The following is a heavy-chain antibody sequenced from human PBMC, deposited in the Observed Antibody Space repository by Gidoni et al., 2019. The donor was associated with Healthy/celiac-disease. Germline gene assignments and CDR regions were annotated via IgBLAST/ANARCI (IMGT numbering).Heavy chain of an antibody. CDR1: GGSISSGSYY. CDR3: ASSTVTTDY. V-gene: IGHV4-61*02. CDR2: IYTSWST. Sequence: QVQLQESGPGLVKPSQTLSLTCTVSGGSISSGSYYWSWIRQPAGKGLEWIGRIYTSWSTNYNPSLKSRVTISVDTSKNQFSLKLSSVTAADTAVYYCASSTVTTDYWGQGTLVTVSS. J-gene: IGHJ4*02. D-gene: IGHD4-4*01.